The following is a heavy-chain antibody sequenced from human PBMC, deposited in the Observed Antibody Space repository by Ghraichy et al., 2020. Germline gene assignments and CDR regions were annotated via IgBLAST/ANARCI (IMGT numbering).Heavy chain of an antibody. V-gene: IGHV1-2*04. CDR1: GYTFTGYY. CDR2: INPNSGGT. Sequence: SVKVSCKASGYTFTGYYMHWVRQAPGQGLEWMGWINPNSGGTNYAQKFQGWVTMTRDTSISTAYMELSRLRSDDTAVYYCARGIGGSGSYYYYYYMDVWGKGTTVTVSS. D-gene: IGHD3-10*01. CDR3: ARGIGGSGSYYYYYYMDV. J-gene: IGHJ6*03.